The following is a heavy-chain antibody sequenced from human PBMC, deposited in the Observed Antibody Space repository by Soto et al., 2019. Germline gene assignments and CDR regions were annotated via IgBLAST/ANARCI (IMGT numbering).Heavy chain of an antibody. V-gene: IGHV3-9*01. D-gene: IGHD3-22*01. CDR3: PKDKGAYYYDTTGYLDY. Sequence: GGSLRLSXTVSGFTFDDYTMHWVRQPPGKGLEWVSGITWQSDIIDYADSVKGRFTISRDNAKNSLYLQMNDLTPEDTAFYYCPKDKGAYYYDTTGYLDYWGRGTLVTVSS. J-gene: IGHJ4*02. CDR1: GFTFDDYT. CDR2: ITWQSDII.